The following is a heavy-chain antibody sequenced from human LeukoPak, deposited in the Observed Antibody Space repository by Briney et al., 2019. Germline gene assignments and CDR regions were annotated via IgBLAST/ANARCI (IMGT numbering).Heavy chain of an antibody. D-gene: IGHD1-26*01. CDR1: GYTFTSYY. Sequence: ASVKVSCKASGYTFTSYYMHWVRQAPGQGLEWMGIINPSGGSTSYAQKFQGRVIMTRDTPTSTVYMELSSLRSEDTAVYYCAREGSGSYFNPSRDFDYWGRGTLVTVSS. V-gene: IGHV1-46*01. J-gene: IGHJ4*02. CDR2: INPSGGST. CDR3: AREGSGSYFNPSRDFDY.